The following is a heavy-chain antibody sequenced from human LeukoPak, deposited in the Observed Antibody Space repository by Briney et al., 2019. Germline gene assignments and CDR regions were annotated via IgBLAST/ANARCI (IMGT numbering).Heavy chain of an antibody. D-gene: IGHD6-13*01. Sequence: PSETLSLTCAVYGGSFSGYDWSWIRQPPGKGLEWIGEINHSGSTNYNPSLKSRVTISVDTSKNQFSLKLSSVTAADTAVYYCARGDYSSSWYYFDYWGQGTLVTVSS. CDR3: ARGDYSSSWYYFDY. CDR1: GGSFSGYD. J-gene: IGHJ4*02. V-gene: IGHV4-34*01. CDR2: INHSGST.